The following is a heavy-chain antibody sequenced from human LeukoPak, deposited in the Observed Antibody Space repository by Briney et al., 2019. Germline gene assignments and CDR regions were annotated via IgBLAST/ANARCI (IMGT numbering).Heavy chain of an antibody. J-gene: IGHJ4*02. CDR1: DGSISSCY. CDR3: ASYSNCQATFNY. D-gene: IGHD6-13*01. CDR2: ISYTGST. V-gene: IGHV4-59*08. Sequence: SETLSLTCTVSDGSISSCYWSWIRQPPGKELEWIGFISYTGSTNYNPSLKSRVTISVDTSKNQFSLKMSSVTAADTAVYYCASYSNCQATFNYWGQGTLVTVSS.